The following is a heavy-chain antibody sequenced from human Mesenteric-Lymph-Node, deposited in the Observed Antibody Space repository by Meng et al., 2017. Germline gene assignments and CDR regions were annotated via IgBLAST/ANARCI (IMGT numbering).Heavy chain of an antibody. CDR1: GDSISSSHW. Sequence: VHRPGAGPGLGKPSGTLSLTCAVSGDSISSSHWWRGVRQPPGKGLEWIGEIYHSGSTHYNPSLRSRVTISVDKSQHQFSLKLGSVTAADTAVYYCATIKYFGDDNSLEYWGQGILVTVSS. CDR3: ATIKYFGDDNSLEY. V-gene: IGHV4-4*02. CDR2: IYHSGST. J-gene: IGHJ4*02. D-gene: IGHD3-9*01.